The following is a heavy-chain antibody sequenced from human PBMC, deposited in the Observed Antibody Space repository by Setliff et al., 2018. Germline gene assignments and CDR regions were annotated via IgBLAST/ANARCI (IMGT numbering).Heavy chain of an antibody. CDR3: ARDSTWYWYFDL. D-gene: IGHD3-16*01. J-gene: IGHJ2*01. CDR2: INHAGSDK. Sequence: LRLSCAASGLTFSTYWMNWVRQAPGKGLEWVANINHAGSDKYYVDSVKGRFTISRDNAKNSLYLQMNSLRTEDTAVYYCARDSTWYWYFDLWGRGTLVTVSS. CDR1: GLTFSTYW. V-gene: IGHV3-7*03.